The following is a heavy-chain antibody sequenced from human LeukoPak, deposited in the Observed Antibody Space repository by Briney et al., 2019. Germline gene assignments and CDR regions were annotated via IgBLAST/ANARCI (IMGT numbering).Heavy chain of an antibody. CDR3: ARDCEVGAFDY. CDR1: GYTFTSYY. Sequence: ASVKVSCKASGYTFTSYYMHWVRQAPGQGLEWMGIINPSGGSTSYAQKFQGRVTMTRDTSTRTVYMELSSLRSEDTAVYYCARDCEVGAFDYWGQGTLVTVSS. J-gene: IGHJ4*02. V-gene: IGHV1-46*01. D-gene: IGHD1-26*01. CDR2: INPSGGST.